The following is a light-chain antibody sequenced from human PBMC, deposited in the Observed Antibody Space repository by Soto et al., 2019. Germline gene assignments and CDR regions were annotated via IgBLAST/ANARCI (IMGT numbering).Light chain of an antibody. CDR1: QSVSSSY. CDR3: QQYGSSPT. Sequence: EIVLTQSPGTLSLSPGERATLSCRASQSVSSSYLAWYQQKPGQAPRLLIYGASSRATGIPDRFSGSGSGTDFTITIRRLEAEDFAVYYCQQYGSSPTFGGGTKVEIK. J-gene: IGKJ4*01. CDR2: GAS. V-gene: IGKV3-20*01.